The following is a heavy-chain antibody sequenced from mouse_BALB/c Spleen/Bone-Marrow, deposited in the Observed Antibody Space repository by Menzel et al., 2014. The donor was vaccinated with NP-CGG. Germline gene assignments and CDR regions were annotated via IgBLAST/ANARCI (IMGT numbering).Heavy chain of an antibody. D-gene: IGHD1-1*01. CDR2: IYPGSGST. V-gene: IGHV1S22*01. J-gene: IGHJ4*01. CDR1: GYTFNSYW. CDR3: TRSPITTVVAETMDY. Sequence: LQQSGSELVRPGASVKLSCKASGYTFNSYWMHWVKQRPGQGLEWIGNIYPGSGSTNYDEKFKNKATLTVDTSSSTAYMQLSSLTSEDSAVYYCTRSPITTVVAETMDYWGQGTSVTVSS.